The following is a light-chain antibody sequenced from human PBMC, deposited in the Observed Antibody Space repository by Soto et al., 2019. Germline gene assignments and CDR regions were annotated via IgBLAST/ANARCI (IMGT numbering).Light chain of an antibody. Sequence: QSALTQPASVSGSPGQSITISCTGTSSDVGSYNLVSWYQQHPGKAPKLMIYEVSKRPSGVSNRFSGSKSGNPASLTISGLQAEDEADYYCCSYAGSSTFYVFGTGTKVTVL. V-gene: IGLV2-23*02. J-gene: IGLJ1*01. CDR3: CSYAGSSTFYV. CDR1: SSDVGSYNL. CDR2: EVS.